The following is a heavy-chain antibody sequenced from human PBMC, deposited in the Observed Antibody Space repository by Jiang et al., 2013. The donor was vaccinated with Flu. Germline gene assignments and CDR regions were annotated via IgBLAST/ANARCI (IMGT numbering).Heavy chain of an antibody. V-gene: IGHV4-39*01. J-gene: IGHJ5*02. CDR3: ARGIRSGRSTWFDP. Sequence: LLKPSETLSLTCTVSGDPIGSSRYYWGWIRQPPGKGLEWIGSIYYSGSMFHKPSLKSRVTMSVDTSKNQFSLKLSSVTAADTAVYYCARGIRSGRSTWFDPW. CDR2: IYYSGSM. D-gene: IGHD3-10*01. CDR1: GDPIGSSRYY.